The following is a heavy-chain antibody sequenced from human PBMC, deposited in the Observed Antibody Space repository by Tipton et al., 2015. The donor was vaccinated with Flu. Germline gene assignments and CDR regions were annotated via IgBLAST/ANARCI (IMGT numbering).Heavy chain of an antibody. Sequence: TLSLTCTVSGGSISSYYWSWIRQPPGKGLEWIGYIYYSGSTNYNPSLKSRVTISVDTSKNQFSLKLSSVTAADTAVYYCARASSIAAYDFWSGYSYYFDYWGQGTLVTVSS. CDR3: ARASSIAAYDFWSGYSYYFDY. CDR2: IYYSGST. J-gene: IGHJ4*02. V-gene: IGHV4-59*01. D-gene: IGHD3-3*01. CDR1: GGSISSYY.